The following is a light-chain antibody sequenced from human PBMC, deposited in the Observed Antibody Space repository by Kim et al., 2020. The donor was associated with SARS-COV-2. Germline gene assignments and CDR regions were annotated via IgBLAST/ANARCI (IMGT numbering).Light chain of an antibody. V-gene: IGKV1-12*01. CDR3: HQPTRFPPP. J-gene: IGKJ4*01. CDR2: GAS. CDR1: QDISTW. Sequence: DIRMTQSPSSVSASVGDRVTINCRASQDISTWLGWYQQKPGKAPRLLIYGASRLQDGVPSRFSGSGSGTDFTLTISNLKLNDFQIYSFHQPTRFPPPSGGGPRWISN.